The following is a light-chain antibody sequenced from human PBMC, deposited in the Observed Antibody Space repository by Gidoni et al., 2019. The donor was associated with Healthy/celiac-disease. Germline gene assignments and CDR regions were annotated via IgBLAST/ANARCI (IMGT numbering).Light chain of an antibody. CDR1: QCVSSSY. V-gene: IGKV3-20*01. Sequence: DIVLTQSPGTLSLSPGERATLSCRASQCVSSSYLAWYQQKPGQAPRLLIYGASSRATGIPDRFSGSGSGTDFTLTISRLEPEDFAVYYCQQYGSSPRTFGQGTKVEIK. CDR2: GAS. J-gene: IGKJ1*01. CDR3: QQYGSSPRT.